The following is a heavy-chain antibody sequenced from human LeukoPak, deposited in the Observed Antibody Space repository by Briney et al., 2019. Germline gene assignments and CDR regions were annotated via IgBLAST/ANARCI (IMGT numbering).Heavy chain of an antibody. Sequence: SETLSLTCIVSNYSISSGSYWTWIRQPPGRGLEWIGGIYHSGYTFYNPSLKSRVTISVDTSKNEFSLKLNSVTAADTALYYCAREGTVRWFDPWSQGTLVTVYS. CDR2: IYHSGYT. J-gene: IGHJ5*02. V-gene: IGHV4-38-2*02. CDR3: AREGTVRWFDP. CDR1: NYSISSGSY. D-gene: IGHD1-14*01.